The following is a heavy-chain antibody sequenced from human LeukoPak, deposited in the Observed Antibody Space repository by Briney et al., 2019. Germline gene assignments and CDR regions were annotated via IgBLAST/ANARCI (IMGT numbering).Heavy chain of an antibody. J-gene: IGHJ4*02. CDR1: GASTNTHF. Sequence: SETLSLTCTVSGASTNTHFWSWIRQPAGKGLEWIGRIYFSGSSNYNPSLKSRVTMSVDTSNNQLSLKLSSVTAADTAVYYCARDTGRVSLDYWGQGTLVTVSS. CDR2: IYFSGSS. V-gene: IGHV4-4*07. D-gene: IGHD5/OR15-5a*01. CDR3: ARDTGRVSLDY.